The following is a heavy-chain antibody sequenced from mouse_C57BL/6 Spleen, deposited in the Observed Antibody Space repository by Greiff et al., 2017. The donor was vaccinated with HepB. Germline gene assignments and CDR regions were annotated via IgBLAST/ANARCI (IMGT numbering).Heavy chain of an antibody. Sequence: VQLQQSGAELVKPGASVKLSCTASGFNIKDTYIHWVKQRPDQGLEWIGRIDPANGNTKYDPKFQGKATITADTSSNTAYLQLSSLTSEDTAVYYCTIINAWGQGTTLTVSS. J-gene: IGHJ2*01. CDR2: IDPANGNT. V-gene: IGHV14-3*02. CDR1: GFNIKDTY. CDR3: TIINA.